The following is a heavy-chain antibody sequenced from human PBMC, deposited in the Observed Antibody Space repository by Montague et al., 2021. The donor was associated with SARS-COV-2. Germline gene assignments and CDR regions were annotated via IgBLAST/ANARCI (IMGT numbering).Heavy chain of an antibody. Sequence: SLGLSCAASGFTFSTYDLHWVRQAPGKGLEWVAVIWYDGSNQYYADSXKGRFTISRDNSKNTPYLQMNSLRAEDTAVYYCARVVSNYYGMDVWGQGTTVTVSS. J-gene: IGHJ6*02. V-gene: IGHV3-33*08. CDR3: ARVVSNYYGMDV. D-gene: IGHD2-21*01. CDR1: GFTFSTYD. CDR2: IWYDGSNQ.